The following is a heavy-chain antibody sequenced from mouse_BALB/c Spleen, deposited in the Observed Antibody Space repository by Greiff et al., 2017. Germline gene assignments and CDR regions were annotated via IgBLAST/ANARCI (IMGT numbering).Heavy chain of an antibody. Sequence: VQLQQTGPELVKPGASVKISCKASGYSFTDYIMLWVKQSHGKSLEWIGNINPYYGSTSYNLKFKGKATLTVDKSSSTAYMQLNSLTSEDSAVYYCVSFYDPSGFAYWGQGTLVTVSA. CDR3: VSFYDPSGFAY. CDR2: INPYYGST. J-gene: IGHJ3*01. V-gene: IGHV1-39*01. CDR1: GYSFTDYI. D-gene: IGHD2-3*01.